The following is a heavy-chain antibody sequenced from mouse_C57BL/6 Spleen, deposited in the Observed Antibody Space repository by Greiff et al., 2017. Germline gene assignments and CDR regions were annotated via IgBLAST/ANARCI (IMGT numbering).Heavy chain of an antibody. CDR1: GYTFTSYD. CDR3: ARGGHGYSVAY. V-gene: IGHV1-85*01. J-gene: IGHJ3*01. D-gene: IGHD2-3*01. Sequence: QVQLKESGPELVKPGASVKLSCKASGYTFTSYDINWVKQRPGQGIEWIGWIYPRDGSTKYNEKFKGKATWTVDTSSSTAYMELHSLTSEDSAVYFCARGGHGYSVAYWGQGTLVTVSA. CDR2: IYPRDGST.